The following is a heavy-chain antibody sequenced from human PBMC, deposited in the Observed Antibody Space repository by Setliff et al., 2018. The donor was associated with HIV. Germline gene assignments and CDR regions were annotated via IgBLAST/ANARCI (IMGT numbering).Heavy chain of an antibody. V-gene: IGHV1-69*13. J-gene: IGHJ3*02. Sequence: ASVKVSCKASGGTFSRDAISWVRQAPGQGLEWMGGIISMFGTANYAQKFQGRVTITADESTNAAYMELSSLRSEDTAVYYCARDREAEGDAFDIWGQGTMVTVSS. CDR3: ARDREAEGDAFDI. D-gene: IGHD3-10*01. CDR2: IISMFGTA. CDR1: GGTFSRDA.